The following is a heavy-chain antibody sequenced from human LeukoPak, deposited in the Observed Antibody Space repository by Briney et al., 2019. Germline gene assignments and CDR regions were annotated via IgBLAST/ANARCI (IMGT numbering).Heavy chain of an antibody. V-gene: IGHV3-7*01. CDR2: IKHDGSDK. J-gene: IGHJ4*02. CDR3: ARDPVGHPLGPNDY. Sequence: GGSLRLSCAASGFTFSSYLMNWVRQAPGKGLEWVAYIKHDGSDKKYVDSVKGRFTISRDNADNSLFLQMNSLRAEDTAVYFCARDPVGHPLGPNDYWGQGTLVTVSS. CDR1: GFTFSSYL.